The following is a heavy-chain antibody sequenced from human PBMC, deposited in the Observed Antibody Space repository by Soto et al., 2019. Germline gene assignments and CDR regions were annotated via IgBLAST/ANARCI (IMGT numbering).Heavy chain of an antibody. CDR2: IYYSGIT. Sequence: PSETLSVTCTVSGGSISSYYWSWIRQSPGKGLEWIGYIYYSGITNYNPSPKSRVTILVDTSKNQFSLKLSSVTAADTAVYYCARELPEELGHWYFDLWGRGTLVTVSS. V-gene: IGHV4-59*01. J-gene: IGHJ2*01. CDR1: GGSISSYY. D-gene: IGHD1-26*01. CDR3: ARELPEELGHWYFDL.